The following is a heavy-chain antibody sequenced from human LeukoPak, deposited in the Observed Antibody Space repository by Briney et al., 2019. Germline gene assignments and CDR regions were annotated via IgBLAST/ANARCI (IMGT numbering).Heavy chain of an antibody. D-gene: IGHD3-3*01. J-gene: IGHJ4*02. CDR1: GFTFSTYG. CDR2: IRYDGDHK. CDR3: AKDFGKPL. V-gene: IGHV3-30*02. Sequence: GGSLRLSCTASGFTFSTYGMHWVRQTPGKGLEWVAFIRYDGDHKYYADSVKGRFTISRDNSKNTLYLQMNSLRPEDMAVYYCAKDFGKPLWGQGPLVTVSS.